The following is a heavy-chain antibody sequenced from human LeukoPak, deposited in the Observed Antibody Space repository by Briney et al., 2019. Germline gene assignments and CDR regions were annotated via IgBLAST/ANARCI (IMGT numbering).Heavy chain of an antibody. D-gene: IGHD6-13*01. Sequence: ATVKVSCEASRYTFTGYYMHWVRPAPGQGREWMGWINPNSDGTNYAQKFQGRVTMTRDTCISTAYMELSRLRSDDTAVYYCAMAAAGTDPFDYWGQGTLVTVSS. CDR3: AMAAAGTDPFDY. CDR1: RYTFTGYY. CDR2: INPNSDGT. J-gene: IGHJ4*02. V-gene: IGHV1-2*02.